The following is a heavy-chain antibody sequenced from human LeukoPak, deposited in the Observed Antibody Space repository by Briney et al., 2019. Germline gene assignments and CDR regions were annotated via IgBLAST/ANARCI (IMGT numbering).Heavy chain of an antibody. D-gene: IGHD2-15*01. CDR3: ARDQVVVVVAATLVYYGMDV. CDR2: IIPIFGTA. V-gene: IGHV1-69*13. J-gene: IGHJ6*02. Sequence: SVKVSCKASGGTFSSYAISWVRQAPGQGLEWMGGIIPIFGTANYAQKFQGRVTITADESTSTAYMELSSPRSEDTAVYYCARDQVVVVVAATLVYYGMDVWGQGTTVTVSS. CDR1: GGTFSSYA.